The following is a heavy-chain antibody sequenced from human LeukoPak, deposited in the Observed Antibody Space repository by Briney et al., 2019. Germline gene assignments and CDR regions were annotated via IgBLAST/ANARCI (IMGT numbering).Heavy chain of an antibody. D-gene: IGHD1-26*01. CDR3: ATLGATGWFDP. Sequence: PSETLSLTCTVSGGSISSYYWSWIRQPPGKGLEWIGCIYYSGSTNYNPSLKSRVTISVDTSKNQFSLRLSSVTAADTAVYYCATLGATGWFDPWGQGTLVTVSS. V-gene: IGHV4-59*08. CDR1: GGSISSYY. J-gene: IGHJ5*02. CDR2: IYYSGST.